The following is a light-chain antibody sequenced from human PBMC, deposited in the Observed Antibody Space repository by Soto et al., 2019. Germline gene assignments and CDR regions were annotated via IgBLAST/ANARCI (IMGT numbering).Light chain of an antibody. CDR1: QSVRIH. J-gene: IGKJ4*01. CDR2: GES. CDR3: QQYNNWPLT. V-gene: IGKV3-15*01. Sequence: EIVMTQSPATLSLSPGDRATLSCRASQSVRIHLAWFQQKPGQPPRLLIFGESTRATGVPARFSGSGSGTEFTLIISSLQSEDFAVYFCQQYNNWPLTFGGGTKVDIK.